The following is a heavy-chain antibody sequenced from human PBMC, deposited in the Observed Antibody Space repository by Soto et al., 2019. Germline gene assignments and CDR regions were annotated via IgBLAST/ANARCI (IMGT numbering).Heavy chain of an antibody. Sequence: QVQLQESGPGLVKPSQTLSLTCTVSGGSISSGDYYWSWIRQPPGKGLEWIGYIYYSGSTYYNPSLKSRVTISVDTSKNQFSLKLSSVTAADTAVYYCARAPKCMVRGVIGWFDPWGQGTLVTVSS. V-gene: IGHV4-30-4*01. CDR2: IYYSGST. CDR3: ARAPKCMVRGVIGWFDP. CDR1: GGSISSGDYY. D-gene: IGHD3-10*01. J-gene: IGHJ5*02.